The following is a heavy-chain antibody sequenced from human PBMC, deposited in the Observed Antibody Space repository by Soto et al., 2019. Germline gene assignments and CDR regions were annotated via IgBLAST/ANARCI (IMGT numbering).Heavy chain of an antibody. V-gene: IGHV4-30-4*01. CDR2: ISYSGTT. J-gene: IGHJ4*02. CDR1: GASISRGDHY. D-gene: IGHD2-21*02. CDR3: ARARFGGNSLRADYFDS. Sequence: HVQLQESGPGLVKPSQTLSLTCTVSGASISRGDHYWNWLRHPPGTGLEWIGDISYSGTTYYIPSIKNRVTISLATSNDQFSLRLGSVTAADTALYFCARARFGGNSLRADYFDSWGQGSLVAVSS.